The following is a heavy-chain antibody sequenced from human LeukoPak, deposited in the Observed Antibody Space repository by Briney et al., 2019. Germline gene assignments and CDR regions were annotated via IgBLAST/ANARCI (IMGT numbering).Heavy chain of an antibody. CDR2: IYYSGST. CDR1: GGSISSGGYY. Sequence: SETLSLTCTVSGGSISSGGYYWSWIRQYPGKVLEWIGYIYYSGSTYYNPSLKSRVTISVDTSKNQFSLKLSSVTAADTAVYYCARDGSMYYYDSSGPDAFDIWGQGTMVTVSS. CDR3: ARDGSMYYYDSSGPDAFDI. V-gene: IGHV4-31*03. J-gene: IGHJ3*02. D-gene: IGHD3-22*01.